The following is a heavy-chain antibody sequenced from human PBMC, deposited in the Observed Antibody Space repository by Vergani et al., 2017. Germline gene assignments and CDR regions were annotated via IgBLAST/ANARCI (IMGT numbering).Heavy chain of an antibody. CDR2: IWYDGSNK. Sequence: QVQLVESGGGVVQPGRSLRLSCAASGFTFSSYGMHWVRQAPGKGLEGVAVIWYDGSNKYYADSVKGRFTISRDNSKNTLYLQMNSLRAEDTAVYYCARDRSLAVAGTFDYWGQGTLVTVSS. CDR1: GFTFSSYG. J-gene: IGHJ4*02. CDR3: ARDRSLAVAGTFDY. V-gene: IGHV3-33*01. D-gene: IGHD6-19*01.